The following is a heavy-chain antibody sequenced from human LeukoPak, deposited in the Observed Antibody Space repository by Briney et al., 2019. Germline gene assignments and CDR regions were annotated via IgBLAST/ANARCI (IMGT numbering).Heavy chain of an antibody. V-gene: IGHV1-18*04. CDR3: ARDLSLSYDILTGYYSRYYYGMDV. D-gene: IGHD3-9*01. CDR1: GYTFTSYG. J-gene: IGHJ6*04. Sequence: ASVKVSCKASGYTFTSYGISWVRQAPGQGLEWMGRISAYNGNTNYAQKLQGRVTMTTDTSTSTAYMELRSLRSDDTAVYYCARDLSLSYDILTGYYSRYYYGMDVWGKGTTVTVSS. CDR2: ISAYNGNT.